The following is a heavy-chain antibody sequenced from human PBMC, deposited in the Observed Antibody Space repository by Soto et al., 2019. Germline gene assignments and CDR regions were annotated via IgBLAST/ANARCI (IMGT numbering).Heavy chain of an antibody. CDR3: VHSRCGGDCLQSYSSHYYYGMDV. V-gene: IGHV2-5*02. CDR1: GFSLNTGGLA. J-gene: IGHJ6*02. CDR2: IYWDNDK. D-gene: IGHD2-21*02. Sequence: QITLKESGPTLVKPTQTLTLTCTFSGFSLNTGGLAVGWIRQPPGKALEWLALIYWDNDKRYSPSLRSRLTITNDTSNTQVVLTMTNMDPVDAATYYCVHSRCGGDCLQSYSSHYYYGMDVWGQGTTVTVSS.